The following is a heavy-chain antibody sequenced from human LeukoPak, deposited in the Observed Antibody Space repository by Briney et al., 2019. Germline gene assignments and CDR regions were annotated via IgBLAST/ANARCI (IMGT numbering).Heavy chain of an antibody. Sequence: GGSLRLSCAASGFTFSSYSMNWVRQAPGKGLEWVSAISGSGGSTYYADSVKGRFTISRDNSKNTLYLQMNSLRAEDTAVYYCARGYDFWSGYYKDYWGQGTLVTVSS. CDR2: ISGSGGST. V-gene: IGHV3-23*01. D-gene: IGHD3/OR15-3a*01. CDR3: ARGYDFWSGYYKDY. J-gene: IGHJ4*02. CDR1: GFTFSSYS.